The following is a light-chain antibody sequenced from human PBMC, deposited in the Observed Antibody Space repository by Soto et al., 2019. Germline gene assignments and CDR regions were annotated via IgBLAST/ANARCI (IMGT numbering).Light chain of an antibody. V-gene: IGLV1-44*01. J-gene: IGLJ2*01. CDR1: SSNVGTYT. CDR2: SNN. CDR3: AAWDDSLNGVV. Sequence: QSVLTQPPSASGTPGQRVTISCSGSSSNVGTYTVNWYQQLQGTAPKLLIYSNNQRPSGVPVRVSGSKSGTSASLAITGLQSEDEANYYCAAWDDSLNGVVFGGGTKLTVL.